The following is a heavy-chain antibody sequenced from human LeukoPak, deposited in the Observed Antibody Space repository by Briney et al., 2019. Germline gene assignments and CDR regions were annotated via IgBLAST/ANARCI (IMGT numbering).Heavy chain of an antibody. D-gene: IGHD6-6*01. CDR3: ARLTSTSPEDF. Sequence: TSETLSLTCTVSGYSISSGYFWGWIRQPPGKGLQWIGSIFHSGSTYYNPSLKSRVTISVDTSKNQFSLKLSSVTAADTVMYYCARLTSTSPEDFWGQGTLVTVSS. J-gene: IGHJ4*02. CDR1: GYSISSGYF. CDR2: IFHSGST. V-gene: IGHV4-38-2*02.